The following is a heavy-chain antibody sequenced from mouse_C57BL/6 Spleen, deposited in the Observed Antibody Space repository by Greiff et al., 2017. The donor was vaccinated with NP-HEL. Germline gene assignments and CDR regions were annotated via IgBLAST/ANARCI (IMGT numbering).Heavy chain of an antibody. CDR1: GYTFTSYW. CDR2: IDPSDSYT. Sequence: VQLQQSGAELVMPGASVKLSCKASGYTFTSYWMHWVKQRPGQGLEWIGEIDPSDSYTNYNQKFKGKSTLTVDKSSSTAYMQLSSLTSVDSAVYYCARSEGNDYAMDYWGQGTSVTVSS. D-gene: IGHD2-1*01. J-gene: IGHJ4*01. CDR3: ARSEGNDYAMDY. V-gene: IGHV1-69*01.